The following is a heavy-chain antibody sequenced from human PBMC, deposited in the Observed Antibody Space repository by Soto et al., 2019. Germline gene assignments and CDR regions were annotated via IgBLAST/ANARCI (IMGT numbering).Heavy chain of an antibody. CDR3: AREGSYSAYNFAHGIQLWPLDF. CDR2: IFSSGST. D-gene: IGHD5-12*01. CDR1: GGSINTFY. V-gene: IGHV4-4*07. J-gene: IGHJ4*02. Sequence: QVRLQESGPGLLKPSETLSLTCTVSGGSINTFYWSWVRQPAGKGLELLGRIFSSGSTSFNPSLVSPFSMSLATCKIRFYLNLVSVTAAHMAVYYCAREGSYSAYNFAHGIQLWPLDFWGQGALVTVSS.